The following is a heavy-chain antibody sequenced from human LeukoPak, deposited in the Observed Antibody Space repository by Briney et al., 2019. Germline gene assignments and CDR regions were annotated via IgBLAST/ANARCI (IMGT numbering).Heavy chain of an antibody. Sequence: SETLSLTCIVSGGSISSYYWSWIRQPPGKGLEWIGYISYSGSTNYNPSLKSRVTISVDTSKNQFSLKLSSVTAADTAVYYCARFDSRTYRDGFDIWGQGTMVTVSS. CDR1: GGSISSYY. V-gene: IGHV4-59*01. CDR2: ISYSGST. CDR3: ARFDSRTYRDGFDI. J-gene: IGHJ3*02. D-gene: IGHD3-22*01.